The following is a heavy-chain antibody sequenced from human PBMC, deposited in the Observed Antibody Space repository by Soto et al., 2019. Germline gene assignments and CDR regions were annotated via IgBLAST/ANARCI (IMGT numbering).Heavy chain of an antibody. J-gene: IGHJ4*02. Sequence: GASVKVSCKASGYTFTSYYMNWVRQAPGQGLEWMGIINPSGGYTTYAQKFLGRVAMTRDTSTSTVYMELSSLRSEDTAVYYCARGGDIVVVTAPFDYWGQGTLVTVSS. CDR1: GYTFTSYY. D-gene: IGHD2-21*02. V-gene: IGHV1-46*03. CDR2: INPSGGYT. CDR3: ARGGDIVVVTAPFDY.